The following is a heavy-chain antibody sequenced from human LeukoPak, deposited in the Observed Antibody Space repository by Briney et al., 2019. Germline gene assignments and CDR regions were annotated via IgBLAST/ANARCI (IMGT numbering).Heavy chain of an antibody. CDR2: IYPGDSDT. J-gene: IGHJ4*02. Sequence: GESLKISCRGSGYSFTSYWIAWVRQMPGKGLEWMGIIYPGDSDTRYSPSFQGQVTISADKSISTAYLQWSSLEASDTAIYYCARQNDFRLDYWGQGTLVTVSS. CDR3: ARQNDFRLDY. V-gene: IGHV5-51*01. CDR1: GYSFTSYW. D-gene: IGHD3/OR15-3a*01.